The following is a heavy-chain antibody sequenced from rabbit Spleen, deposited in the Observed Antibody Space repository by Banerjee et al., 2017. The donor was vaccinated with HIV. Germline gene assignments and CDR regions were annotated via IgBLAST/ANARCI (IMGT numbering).Heavy chain of an antibody. Sequence: QSLEESGGDLVKPGASLTLTCTASGVSFSTSSYMCRVRQAPGKGLEWIGCIDTGSSGFTYYATWAKGRFTCSKASSTTVTLQMTRLTAADTATYFCARDTGTSFSTYGMDLWGQGTLVTVS. CDR3: ARDTGTSFSTYGMDL. CDR2: IDTGSSGFT. J-gene: IGHJ6*01. V-gene: IGHV1S40*01. D-gene: IGHD8-1*01. CDR1: GVSFSTSSY.